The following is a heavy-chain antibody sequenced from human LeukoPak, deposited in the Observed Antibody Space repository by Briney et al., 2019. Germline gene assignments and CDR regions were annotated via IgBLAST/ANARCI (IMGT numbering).Heavy chain of an antibody. Sequence: GGSLRLSCTASGFTVSSNYMSWVRQAPGKGLEWVAVIWYDGSNKYYADSVKGRFTISRDNSKNTLYLQMNSLRAEDTAVYYCARDLYYYGSGPGGYWGQGTLVTVSS. CDR2: IWYDGSNK. V-gene: IGHV3-33*08. CDR1: GFTVSSNY. CDR3: ARDLYYYGSGPGGY. D-gene: IGHD3-10*01. J-gene: IGHJ4*02.